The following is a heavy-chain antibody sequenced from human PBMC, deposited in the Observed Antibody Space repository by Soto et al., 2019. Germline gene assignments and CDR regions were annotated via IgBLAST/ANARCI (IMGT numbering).Heavy chain of an antibody. V-gene: IGHV4-4*07. Sequence: SETLSLTCTVSGASISSYYWSWIRQPAGKGLEWIGRFSTTGSTNYNPSLKSRVTVSVDTSKNQFSLKLNSVTAADTAVYFCARGAYGSGCSPNWCDPWGQGTLGTVSS. CDR1: GASISSYY. D-gene: IGHD3-10*01. J-gene: IGHJ5*02. CDR2: FSTTGST. CDR3: ARGAYGSGCSPNWCDP.